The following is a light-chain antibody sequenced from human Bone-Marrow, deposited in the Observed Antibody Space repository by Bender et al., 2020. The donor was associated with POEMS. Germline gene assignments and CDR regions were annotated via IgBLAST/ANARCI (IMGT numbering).Light chain of an antibody. CDR3: VLYMGNGIRV. CDR1: SSDIGGYDY. CDR2: DVS. J-gene: IGLJ3*02. Sequence: QSALTQPASVSGSPGQSITISCTGTSSDIGGYDYVSWYQQHPGKAPKLMIYDVSNRPSGVSDRFSGSILGNRAALTITGAQADDESDYYCVLYMGNGIRVFGGGTKLTVL. V-gene: IGLV2-14*03.